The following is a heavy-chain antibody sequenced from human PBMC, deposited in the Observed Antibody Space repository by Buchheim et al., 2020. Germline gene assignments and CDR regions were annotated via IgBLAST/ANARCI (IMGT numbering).Heavy chain of an antibody. CDR3: AREGRPPAAYYYETYYFDY. CDR2: ISYDGSNK. D-gene: IGHD3-22*01. V-gene: IGHV3-30-3*01. Sequence: QVQLVESGGGVVQPGRSLRLSCAASGFTFSSYAMHWVRQAPGKGLEWVAVISYDGSNKYYADSVKGRFTISRDNSKNTLYLQMNSLRAEDTAVYYCAREGRPPAAYYYETYYFDYWGQGTL. CDR1: GFTFSSYA. J-gene: IGHJ4*02.